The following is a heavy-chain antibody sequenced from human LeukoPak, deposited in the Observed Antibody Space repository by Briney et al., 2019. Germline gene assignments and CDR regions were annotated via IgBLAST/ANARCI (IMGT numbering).Heavy chain of an antibody. J-gene: IGHJ4*02. Sequence: GGSLRLSCAPSGFTFSRHGMHWVRQAPGKGLEWVAIISNDGSRKYYAHSVEGRFTVSRDNSKNTLYLQTDSLRTEDTAVYYCVKDLSGAWSFDFWGQGTLVTVSS. D-gene: IGHD6-19*01. V-gene: IGHV3-30*18. CDR1: GFTFSRHG. CDR2: ISNDGSRK. CDR3: VKDLSGAWSFDF.